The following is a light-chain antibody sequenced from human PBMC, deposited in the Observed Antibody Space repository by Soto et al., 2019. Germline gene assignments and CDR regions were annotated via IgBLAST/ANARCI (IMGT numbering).Light chain of an antibody. J-gene: IGLJ2*01. Sequence: QSALTQPASVSGSPGQSITISCTGTSSDVGSYNLVSWYQQHPGKAPKLMIYEGSKRPSGVSNRFSGSKSGNTAPLTISGLQAEDEADYCCCSYAGSNTLVFGGGTKLTVL. CDR2: EGS. CDR3: CSYAGSNTLV. CDR1: SSDVGSYNL. V-gene: IGLV2-23*01.